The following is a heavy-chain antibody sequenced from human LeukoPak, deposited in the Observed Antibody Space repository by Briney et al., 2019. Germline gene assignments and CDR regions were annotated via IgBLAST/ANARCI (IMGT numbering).Heavy chain of an antibody. CDR3: AKREPYNGGWLFDH. V-gene: IGHV4-59*08. J-gene: IGHJ4*02. CDR1: GASMSTYY. CDR2: IYYSGIT. D-gene: IGHD2-8*01. Sequence: SETLSLTCTVSGASMSTYYWSWIRQPPGKGLEWIGYIYYSGITNYNPSLKSRVTMSVDTSKNQFSLKLTSVTAVDTAVYFCAKREPYNGGWLFDHWGQGTLVTVSS.